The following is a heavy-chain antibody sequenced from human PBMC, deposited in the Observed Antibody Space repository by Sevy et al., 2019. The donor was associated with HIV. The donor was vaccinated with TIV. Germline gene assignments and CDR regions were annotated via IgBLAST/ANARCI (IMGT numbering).Heavy chain of an antibody. CDR1: GFIFSNYD. J-gene: IGHJ4*02. V-gene: IGHV3-21*01. CDR2: ISSASSYI. Sequence: GGSLRLSCVASGFIFSNYDMNWVRQAPGKGLEWVSSISSASSYIYYVDSVKGRFTVSRDNAKDSLYLQMHSLRAEDTATYYCARALDYYDSGGYFYWGLGTLVTVSS. D-gene: IGHD3-22*01. CDR3: ARALDYYDSGGYFY.